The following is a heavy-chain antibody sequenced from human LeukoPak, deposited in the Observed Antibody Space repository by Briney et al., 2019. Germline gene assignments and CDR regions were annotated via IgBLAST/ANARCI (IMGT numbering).Heavy chain of an antibody. CDR3: ARDRRWERYFDY. CDR1: GGSISSYY. D-gene: IGHD1-26*01. V-gene: IGHV4-38-2*02. J-gene: IGHJ4*02. CDR2: IYHSGST. Sequence: SETLSLTCTVSGGSISSYYWSWIRQPPGKGLEWIGSIYHSGSTYYNPSLKSRVTISVDTSKNQFSLKLSSVTAADTAVYYCARDRRWERYFDYWGQGTLVTVSS.